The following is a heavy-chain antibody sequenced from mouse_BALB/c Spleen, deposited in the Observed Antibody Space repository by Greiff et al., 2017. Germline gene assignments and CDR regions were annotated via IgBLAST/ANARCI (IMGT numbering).Heavy chain of an antibody. CDR1: GFTFSSYT. Sequence: EVMLVESGGGLVQPGGSLKLSCAASGFTFSSYTMSWVRQTPEKRLEWVAYISNGGGSTYYPDTVKGRFTISRDNAKNTLYLQMSSLKSEDTAMYYCARHIGYDYAMDYWGQGTSVTVSS. V-gene: IGHV5-12-2*01. CDR2: ISNGGGST. J-gene: IGHJ4*01. D-gene: IGHD2-14*01. CDR3: ARHIGYDYAMDY.